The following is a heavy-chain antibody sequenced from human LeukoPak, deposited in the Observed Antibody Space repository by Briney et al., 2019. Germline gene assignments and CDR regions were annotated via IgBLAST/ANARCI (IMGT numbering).Heavy chain of an antibody. CDR1: GSTFSSYW. Sequence: HPGGSLRLSCAASGSTFSSYWMSWVRQAPGKGLEWVANIKQDGSEKYYVDSVKGRFTISRDNAKNSLYLQMNSLRAEDTAVYYCARDLLWFGEVMDVWGKGTTVTVSS. V-gene: IGHV3-7*01. D-gene: IGHD3-10*01. CDR2: IKQDGSEK. J-gene: IGHJ6*04. CDR3: ARDLLWFGEVMDV.